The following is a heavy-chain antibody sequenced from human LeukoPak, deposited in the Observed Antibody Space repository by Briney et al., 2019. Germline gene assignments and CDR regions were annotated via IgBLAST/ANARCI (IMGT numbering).Heavy chain of an antibody. Sequence: PGGSLRLSCAASGFTFTIYGMNWLRQAPGKGLEWVAVISYDGSNKYYADSVKGRFTISRDNSKNTLYLQMNSLRAEDTAVYYCARDQSHYDYVWGSFDYWGQGTLVTVSS. D-gene: IGHD3-16*01. CDR2: ISYDGSNK. CDR1: GFTFTIYG. CDR3: ARDQSHYDYVWGSFDY. V-gene: IGHV3-30-3*01. J-gene: IGHJ4*02.